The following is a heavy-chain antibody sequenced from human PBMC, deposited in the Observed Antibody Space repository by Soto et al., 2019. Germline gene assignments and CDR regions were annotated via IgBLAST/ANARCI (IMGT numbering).Heavy chain of an antibody. CDR3: ARDHKGGYYYYGMDV. V-gene: IGHV3-48*03. CDR1: GFTFSSYE. Sequence: GGSLRLSCAASGFTFSSYEMNWVRQAPGKGLEWVSYISSSGSTIYYADSVKGRFTISRDNAKNSLYLQMNSLRAEDTAVYYCARDHKGGYYYYGMDVWGQGXTVTVS. CDR2: ISSSGSTI. J-gene: IGHJ6*02.